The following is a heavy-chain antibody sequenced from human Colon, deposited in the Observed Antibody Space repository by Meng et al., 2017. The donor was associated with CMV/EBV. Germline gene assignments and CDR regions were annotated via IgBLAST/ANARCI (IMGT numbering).Heavy chain of an antibody. J-gene: IGHJ1*01. CDR2: INPNSGGT. Sequence: QVQLVQSGAEVKKPGASGEVSCKASGYTFTGYYMHWVRQAPGQGLEWMGWINPNSGGTNYAQKFQGRVTMTRDTSISTAYMELSRLRSDDTAVYYCATVSSGYYLYFQHWGQGTLVTVSS. D-gene: IGHD3-22*01. CDR1: GYTFTGYY. V-gene: IGHV1-2*02. CDR3: ATVSSGYYLYFQH.